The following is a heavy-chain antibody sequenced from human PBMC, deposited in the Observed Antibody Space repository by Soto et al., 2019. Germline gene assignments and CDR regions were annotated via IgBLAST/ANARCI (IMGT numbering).Heavy chain of an antibody. J-gene: IGHJ3*02. CDR2: IIPTFGTA. V-gene: IGHV1-69*06. CDR1: GGTFSSSA. CDR3: ARSETAGHRGFDI. D-gene: IGHD6-19*01. Sequence: QVQLVQSGAEMREPGSSVKVSCKASGGTFSSSAINWLRQAPGQGPEWMGGIIPTFGTANYIEKFRGRVTITADTSTSTAYMEVSSLTSEGTVMYFCARSETAGHRGFDIWGQGTMVTVSS.